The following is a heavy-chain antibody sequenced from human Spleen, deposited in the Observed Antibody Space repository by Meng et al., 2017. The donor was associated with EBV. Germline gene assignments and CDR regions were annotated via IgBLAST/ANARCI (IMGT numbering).Heavy chain of an antibody. V-gene: IGHV4-34*01. J-gene: IGHJ5*02. CDR2: KNPSGSP. CDR1: GASFSGNY. CDR3: ATHGSGSYSWFDP. D-gene: IGHD3-10*01. Sequence: QVQLQQWGAGLLNLSETLSLTCAVSGASFSGNYWSWIRQPPGKGLEWIGEKNPSGSPTYNPSLKSRVTISLDTSKNQLSLKLRSVTAADTAVYYCATHGSGSYSWFDPWGQGTLVTVSS.